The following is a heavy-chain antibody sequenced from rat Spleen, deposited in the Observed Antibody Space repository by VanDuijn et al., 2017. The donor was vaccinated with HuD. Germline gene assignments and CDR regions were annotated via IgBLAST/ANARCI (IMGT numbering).Heavy chain of an antibody. V-gene: IGHV5-25*01. CDR2: ITSGGSNT. Sequence: EVQLVESGGGLVQPGRSLKLSCAASGFTFSTFAMAWVRQAPKKGLEWVATITSGGSNTYYPDSVKGRFTISRDNAKSTLYLQMDSLRSEDTATYYWAKKGTYYGYLYVMDAWGQGASVTVSS. CDR3: AKKGTYYGYLYVMDA. D-gene: IGHD1-9*01. J-gene: IGHJ4*01. CDR1: GFTFSTFA.